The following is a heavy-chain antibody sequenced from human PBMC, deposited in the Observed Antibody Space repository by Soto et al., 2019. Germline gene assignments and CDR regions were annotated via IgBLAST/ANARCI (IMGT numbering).Heavy chain of an antibody. Sequence: ASVKVSCKTSGYTFTNYDINWVRQAPGQGLEWMGWMNPNSGNTGYAQQFQGRVSMTRNTAISTAYMELSGLRSEDSAVYFCAKWEQNPASGPIFDYWARGTLVIGS. CDR1: GYTFTNYD. V-gene: IGHV1-8*01. CDR2: MNPNSGNT. J-gene: IGHJ4*02. D-gene: IGHD6-13*01. CDR3: AKWEQNPASGPIFDY.